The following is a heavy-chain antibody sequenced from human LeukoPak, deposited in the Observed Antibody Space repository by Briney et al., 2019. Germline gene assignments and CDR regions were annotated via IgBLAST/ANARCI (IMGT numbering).Heavy chain of an antibody. Sequence: GASVKVSCKASGGTFSSYAISWVRQAPGQGLEWMGRIIPILGIANYAQKFQGRVTITADKSTSTAYMELSSLRSEDTAVYYCAREGYSSSSPFDYWGQGTLATVSS. V-gene: IGHV1-69*04. CDR2: IIPILGIA. CDR3: AREGYSSSSPFDY. J-gene: IGHJ4*02. D-gene: IGHD6-6*01. CDR1: GGTFSSYA.